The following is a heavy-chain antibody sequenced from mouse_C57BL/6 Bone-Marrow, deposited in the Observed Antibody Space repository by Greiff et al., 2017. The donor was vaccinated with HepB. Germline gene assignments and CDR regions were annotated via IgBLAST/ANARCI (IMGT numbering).Heavy chain of an antibody. V-gene: IGHV6-6*01. J-gene: IGHJ3*01. CDR2: IRNKANNHAT. D-gene: IGHD1-1*01. CDR3: TRDYHYYGSSETWFAY. Sequence: DVKLQESGGGLVQPGGSMKLSCAASGFTFSDAWMDWVRQSPEKGLEWVAEIRNKANNHATYYAESVKGRFTISRDDSKSSVYLQMNSLRAEDTGIYYCTRDYHYYGSSETWFAYWGQGTLVTVSA. CDR1: GFTFSDAW.